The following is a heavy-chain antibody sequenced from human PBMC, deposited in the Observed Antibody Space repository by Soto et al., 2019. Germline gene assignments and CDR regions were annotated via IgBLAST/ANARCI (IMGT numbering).Heavy chain of an antibody. J-gene: IGHJ4*02. D-gene: IGHD5-18*01. Sequence: GGSLRLSCAASGFTFSDYYMSWIRQAPGKGLEWVSYISYTSATTHYADSVRGRFTISRDNANNSLYLEMNSLRDEDTAVYFCARDTSRYTYGSFYFDHWGQGALVTVSS. V-gene: IGHV3-11*06. CDR1: GFTFSDYY. CDR3: ARDTSRYTYGSFYFDH. CDR2: ISYTSATT.